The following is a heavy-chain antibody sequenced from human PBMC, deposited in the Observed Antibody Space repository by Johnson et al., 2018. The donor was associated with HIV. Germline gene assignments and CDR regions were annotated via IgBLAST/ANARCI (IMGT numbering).Heavy chain of an antibody. CDR3: ARGYSGSDDAFDS. V-gene: IGHV3-53*01. Sequence: VQLVESGGGLIQPGGSLRLSCAASGFTVSSNYMSWVRQAPGKGLEWVSVIYSGGSTYYADSVKGRFTISRDNSKNTLYLQMNSLRAEDTAVYYCARGYSGSDDAFDSWGQGTMVTVSS. D-gene: IGHD1-26*01. CDR2: IYSGGST. J-gene: IGHJ3*02. CDR1: GFTVSSNY.